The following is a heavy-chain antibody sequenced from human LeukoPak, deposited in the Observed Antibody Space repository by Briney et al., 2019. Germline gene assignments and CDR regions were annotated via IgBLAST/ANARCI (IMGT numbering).Heavy chain of an antibody. V-gene: IGHV3-21*04. CDR3: AKVPTTVTRGLDY. D-gene: IGHD4-17*01. CDR1: GFTFSSYN. CDR2: ISSSDSYI. Sequence: GGSLRLSCAASGFTFSSYNMNWVRQAPGKGLEWVSSISSSDSYIYYADSVKGRFTISRDNSKNTLYLQMNSLRAEDTAVYYCAKVPTTVTRGLDYWGQGTLVTVSS. J-gene: IGHJ4*02.